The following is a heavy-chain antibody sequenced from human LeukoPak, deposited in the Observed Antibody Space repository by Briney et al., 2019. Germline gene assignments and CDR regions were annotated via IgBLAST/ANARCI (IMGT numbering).Heavy chain of an antibody. D-gene: IGHD6-13*01. J-gene: IGHJ4*02. V-gene: IGHV4-30-2*01. CDR3: ARLSPAAGTVDY. CDR1: GGSISSGGYS. CDR2: IYHSGST. Sequence: SETLSLTCAVSGGSISSGGYSWSWIRQPPGKGLEWIGYIYHSGSTYCNPSLKSRVTISVDRSKNQFSLKLSSVTAADTAVYYCARLSPAAGTVDYWGQGTLVTVSS.